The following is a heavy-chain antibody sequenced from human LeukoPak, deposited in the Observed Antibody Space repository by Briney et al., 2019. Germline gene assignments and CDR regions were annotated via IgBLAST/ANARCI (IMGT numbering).Heavy chain of an antibody. CDR3: ASATLRCSGGSCYEMDV. CDR2: IIPLFGTP. Sequence: SVKVSCKASGGTFTSYTISWVRQAPGQGLEWRGGIIPLFGTPDYAQKFQDRLTITADKSTSTAYMELSSLRSEDTAVYYCASATLRCSGGSCYEMDVWGKGTTVTVSS. CDR1: GGTFTSYT. V-gene: IGHV1-69*06. J-gene: IGHJ6*04. D-gene: IGHD2-15*01.